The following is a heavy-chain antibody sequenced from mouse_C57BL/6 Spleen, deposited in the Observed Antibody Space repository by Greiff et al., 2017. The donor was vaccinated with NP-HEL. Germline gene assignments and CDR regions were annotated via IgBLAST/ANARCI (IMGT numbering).Heavy chain of an antibody. CDR3: TTEHDYTWFAY. J-gene: IGHJ3*01. D-gene: IGHD2-4*01. V-gene: IGHV14-4*01. CDR2: IDPENGDT. Sequence: EVQLQQSGAELVRPGASVKLSCTASGFNIKDDYMHWVKQRPEQGLEWIGWIDPENGDTEYASKFQGKATITADTSSNTAYLQLSSLTSEDTAVYYCTTEHDYTWFAYWGQGTLVTVSA. CDR1: GFNIKDDY.